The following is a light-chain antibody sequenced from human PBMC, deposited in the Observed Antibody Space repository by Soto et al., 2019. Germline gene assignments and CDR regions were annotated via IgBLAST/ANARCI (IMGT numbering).Light chain of an antibody. CDR2: DVF. CDR1: SSDVGGYDY. V-gene: IGLV2-14*03. J-gene: IGLJ1*01. Sequence: QSALTQPASVSGSPGQSITISCTGTSSDVGGYDYVSWYQQRPGKAPKLLIYDVFNRPSGVSNRFSGSRSDNTPSLTISGLQAEDEADYYCSSYTGSSTLVFGTGTKVTVL. CDR3: SSYTGSSTLV.